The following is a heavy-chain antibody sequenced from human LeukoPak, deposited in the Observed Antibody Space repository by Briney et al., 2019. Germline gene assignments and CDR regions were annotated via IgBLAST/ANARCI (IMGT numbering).Heavy chain of an antibody. J-gene: IGHJ3*02. CDR2: ISSSGSTI. CDR3: ARGKPRGGAFDI. Sequence: GGSLRLSCAASGFTFSSYSMNWVRQAPGKGLEWVSYISSSGSTIYYADSVKGRFTISRDNAKNSLYLQMNSLRAEDTAVYYCARGKPRGGAFDIWGQGTMVTVSS. CDR1: GFTFSSYS. V-gene: IGHV3-48*04. D-gene: IGHD3-16*01.